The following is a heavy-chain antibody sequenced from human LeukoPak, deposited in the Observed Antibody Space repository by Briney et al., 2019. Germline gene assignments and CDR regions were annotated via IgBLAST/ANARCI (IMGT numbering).Heavy chain of an antibody. J-gene: IGHJ5*02. Sequence: SETLSLACAVYGGSFSGYYWSWIRQPPGKGLEWIGEINHSGSTNYNPSLKSRVTISVDTSKNQFSLKLSSVTAADTAVYYCARVRFRRKPGIAVAGTLTLNWFDPWGQGTLVTVSS. CDR3: ARVRFRRKPGIAVAGTLTLNWFDP. V-gene: IGHV4-34*01. D-gene: IGHD6-19*01. CDR2: INHSGST. CDR1: GGSFSGYY.